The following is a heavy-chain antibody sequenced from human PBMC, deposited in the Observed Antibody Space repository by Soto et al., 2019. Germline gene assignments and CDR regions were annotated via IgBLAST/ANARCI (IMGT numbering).Heavy chain of an antibody. CDR1: GFSFISYA. CDR2: ISGSDGKT. J-gene: IGHJ4*02. V-gene: IGHV3-23*01. CDR3: VRWSYLDY. D-gene: IGHD3-3*01. Sequence: GSLRLPCAASGFSFISYAMSWVRQAPGKGLEWVSTISGSDGKTFYADSVKGRFSISRDTSKNMLYLQMNNLRGDDTAVYYCVRWSYLDYWGQGTRVTVSS.